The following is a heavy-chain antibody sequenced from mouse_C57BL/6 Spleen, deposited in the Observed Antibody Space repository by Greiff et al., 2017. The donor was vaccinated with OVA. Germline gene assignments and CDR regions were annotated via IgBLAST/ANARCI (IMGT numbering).Heavy chain of an antibody. Sequence: QVQLQQSGAELVRPGASVTLSCKASGYTFTDYEMHWVKQTPVHGLEWIGAIDPETGGTAYNQKFKGKAILTADKSSSTAYMELRSLTSEDSAVYYCTRYYSNYEGAMDYWGQGTSVTVSS. CDR3: TRYYSNYEGAMDY. CDR1: GYTFTDYE. J-gene: IGHJ4*01. CDR2: IDPETGGT. V-gene: IGHV1-15*01. D-gene: IGHD2-5*01.